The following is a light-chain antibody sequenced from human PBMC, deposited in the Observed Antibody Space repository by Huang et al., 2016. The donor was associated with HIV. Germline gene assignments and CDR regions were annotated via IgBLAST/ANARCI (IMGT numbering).Light chain of an antibody. J-gene: IGKJ3*01. CDR3: QHYDSSSGFT. Sequence: EIVLTQSPGTLSLSPGGRATLSCRASQSVGSVYLAWYQQRPGQAPRLLIYGASSRATGVPDRFSGSGSGTDFTLTISRVEPEDFAVYYCQHYDSSSGFTFGPGTKVEVK. CDR2: GAS. V-gene: IGKV3-20*01. CDR1: QSVGSVY.